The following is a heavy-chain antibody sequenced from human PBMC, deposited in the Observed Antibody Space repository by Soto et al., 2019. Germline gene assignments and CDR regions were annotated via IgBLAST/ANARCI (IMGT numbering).Heavy chain of an antibody. CDR2: IYYSGST. D-gene: IGHD2-8*01. J-gene: IGHJ6*02. CDR1: GGSISSGDYY. CDR3: ARALGYCTNGVCLSHLMDV. Sequence: PSETLSLTCTVSGGSISSGDYYWSWIRQPPGKGLEWIGYIYYSGSTYYNPSLKSRVTISVDTSKNQFSLKLSSVTAADTAVYYCARALGYCTNGVCLSHLMDVWGQGTTVTVSS. V-gene: IGHV4-30-4*01.